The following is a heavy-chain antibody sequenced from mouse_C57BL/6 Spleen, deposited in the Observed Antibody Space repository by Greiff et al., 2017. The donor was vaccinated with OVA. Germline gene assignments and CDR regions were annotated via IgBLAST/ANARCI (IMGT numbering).Heavy chain of an antibody. CDR1: GYTFTSYG. CDR2: IYPRSGNT. V-gene: IGHV1-81*01. J-gene: IGHJ1*03. CDR3: ARGGGIGYFDV. Sequence: QVQLKESGAELARPGASVKLSCKASGYTFTSYGISWVKQRTGQGLEWIGEIYPRSGNTYYNEKFKGKATLTADKSSSTAYMELRSLTSEDSAVYFCARGGGIGYFDVWGTGTTVTVSS.